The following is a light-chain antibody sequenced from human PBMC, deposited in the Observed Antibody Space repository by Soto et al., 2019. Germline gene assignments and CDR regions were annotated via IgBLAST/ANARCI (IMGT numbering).Light chain of an antibody. CDR2: DNN. CDR3: GTWDSSLSAGWV. CDR1: SSNIGNNY. V-gene: IGLV1-51*01. Sequence: QSVLTQPPSVSAAPGQTVTISCSGSSSNIGNNYVSWYQQLPGTAPKLLIYDNNKRPSGIPVRFSGSKSGTSATLGITGLQTGDEADYYCGTWDSSLSAGWVFGAGTKLTVL. J-gene: IGLJ1*01.